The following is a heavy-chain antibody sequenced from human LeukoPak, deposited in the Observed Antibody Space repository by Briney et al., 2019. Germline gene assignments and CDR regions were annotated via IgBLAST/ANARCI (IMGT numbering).Heavy chain of an antibody. J-gene: IGHJ4*02. V-gene: IGHV3-15*01. CDR2: IKSEPDGGTT. CDR1: GFTFSNAW. D-gene: IGHD5-18*01. Sequence: GGSLRLSCAASGFTFSNAWMSWVRQAPGKGLEWVGRIKSEPDGGTTDYAAPVKGKFTISRDDSKNTLYLQMNSLRAEDTALYYCTTDDRGYSYAPRYWGQGTLVTVSS. CDR3: TTDDRGYSYAPRY.